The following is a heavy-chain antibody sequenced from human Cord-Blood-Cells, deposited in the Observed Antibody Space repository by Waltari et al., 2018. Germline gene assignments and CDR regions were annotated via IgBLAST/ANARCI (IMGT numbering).Heavy chain of an antibody. J-gene: IGHJ4*02. CDR3: ARPGEQLADFDY. D-gene: IGHD6-6*01. CDR2: ISAYNGNT. V-gene: IGHV1-18*04. Sequence: QVQLVQSGAEVKKPGASVKVSCKASGSTFPTYGISWVRQAPGQGLEWLGWISAYNGNTNYAQKLQGRVTMTTDTSTNTAYRELRSLRSDDTAVYYCARPGEQLADFDYWGQGTLVTVSS. CDR1: GSTFPTYG.